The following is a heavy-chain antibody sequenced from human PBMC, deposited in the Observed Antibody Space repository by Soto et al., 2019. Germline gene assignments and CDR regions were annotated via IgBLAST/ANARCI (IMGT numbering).Heavy chain of an antibody. Sequence: SLRLSCAASGFTFRSYAMHWVRQAPGKGLEWVAVISYDESDKYYADSLKGRFTISRDNSKNTLYLQMNSLRGEDTAVYYCARDLSVAGPDYWGQGTQVTVSS. D-gene: IGHD6-19*01. CDR3: ARDLSVAGPDY. CDR1: GFTFRSYA. CDR2: ISYDESDK. J-gene: IGHJ4*02. V-gene: IGHV3-30*03.